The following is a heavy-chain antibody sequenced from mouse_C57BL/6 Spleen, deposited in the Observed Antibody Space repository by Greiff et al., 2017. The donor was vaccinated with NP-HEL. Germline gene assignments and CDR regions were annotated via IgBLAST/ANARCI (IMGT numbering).Heavy chain of an antibody. CDR1: GYTFTSYW. CDR3: ARGGDYDAVDY. D-gene: IGHD2-13*01. V-gene: IGHV1-50*01. CDR2: IDPSDSYT. J-gene: IGHJ4*01. Sequence: QVQLQQPGAELVKPGASVKLSCKASGYTFTSYWMQWVKQRPGQGLEWIGEIDPSDSYTNYNQKFKGKATLTVDTSSSTAYMQLSSLTSEDYAVYDCARGGDYDAVDYWGQGTSVTVSS.